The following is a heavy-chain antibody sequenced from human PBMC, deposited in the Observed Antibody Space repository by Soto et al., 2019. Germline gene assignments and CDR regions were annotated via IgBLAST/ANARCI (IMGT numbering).Heavy chain of an antibody. D-gene: IGHD3-9*01. V-gene: IGHV3-33*06. CDR3: AKGSLRYFDWLSVPWDY. Sequence: QVQLVESGGGVVQPGRSLRLSCAASGFTFSSYGMHWVRQAPGKGLEWVAVIWYDGSNKYYADSVKGRFTISRDNSKNTLYLQMNSLRAEDTAVYYCAKGSLRYFDWLSVPWDYWGQGTLVTVSS. J-gene: IGHJ4*02. CDR2: IWYDGSNK. CDR1: GFTFSSYG.